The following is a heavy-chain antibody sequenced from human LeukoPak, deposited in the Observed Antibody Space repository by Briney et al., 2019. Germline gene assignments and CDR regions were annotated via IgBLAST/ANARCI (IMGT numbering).Heavy chain of an antibody. CDR2: IIPIFGTA. V-gene: IGHV1-69*06. D-gene: IGHD1-1*01. CDR1: GGTFSSYA. J-gene: IGHJ5*02. Sequence: ASVKVSCKASGGTFSSYAISWVRQAPGQGLEWMGGIIPIFGTANYAQKFQGRVTITADKSTSTAYMELSSLRSEDTAVYYCARGRNQLEPHNDNWFDPWGQGTLVTVSS. CDR3: ARGRNQLEPHNDNWFDP.